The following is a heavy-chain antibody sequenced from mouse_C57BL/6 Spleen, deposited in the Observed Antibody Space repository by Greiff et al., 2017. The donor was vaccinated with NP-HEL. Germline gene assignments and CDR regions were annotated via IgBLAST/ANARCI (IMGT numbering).Heavy chain of an antibody. V-gene: IGHV1-50*01. Sequence: QVQLKQPGAELVKPGASVKLSCKASGYTFTSYWMQWVKQRPGQGLEWIGEIDPSDSYTNYNQKFKGKATLTVDTSSSTAYMQLSSLTSEDSAVYYCAREGLYDYWGQGTTLTVSS. D-gene: IGHD6-2*01. J-gene: IGHJ2*01. CDR3: AREGLYDY. CDR1: GYTFTSYW. CDR2: IDPSDSYT.